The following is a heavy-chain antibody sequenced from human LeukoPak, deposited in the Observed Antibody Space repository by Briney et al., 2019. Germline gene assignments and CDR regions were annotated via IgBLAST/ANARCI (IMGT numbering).Heavy chain of an antibody. CDR2: IDPSDSYT. J-gene: IGHJ3*02. D-gene: IGHD3-3*01. CDR3: ARHPPGAYDFGSGYTHHDAFDN. CDR1: GYSFTSYW. V-gene: IGHV5-10-1*01. Sequence: PGESLKISCKGSGYSFTSYWISWVRQMTGKDLELLGRIDPSDSYTNYSPSFQGHGSISAGKSFSTAYLQWSSLKATDTAMYYCARHPPGAYDFGSGYTHHDAFDNWGQGTMVTVSS.